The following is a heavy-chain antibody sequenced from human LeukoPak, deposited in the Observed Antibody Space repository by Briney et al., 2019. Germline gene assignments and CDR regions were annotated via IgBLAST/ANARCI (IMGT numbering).Heavy chain of an antibody. D-gene: IGHD6-13*01. CDR2: IWYDGSNK. Sequence: GGSLRLSCAASGFTFSSYGMHWVRQAPGKGLEWVAVIWYDGSNKYYADSVKGRFTISRDNSKNTLFLQMNSLRAEDTAVYYCARDDLGYSSSWYSLGYFDYWGQGTLVTVSS. V-gene: IGHV3-33*01. J-gene: IGHJ4*02. CDR1: GFTFSSYG. CDR3: ARDDLGYSSSWYSLGYFDY.